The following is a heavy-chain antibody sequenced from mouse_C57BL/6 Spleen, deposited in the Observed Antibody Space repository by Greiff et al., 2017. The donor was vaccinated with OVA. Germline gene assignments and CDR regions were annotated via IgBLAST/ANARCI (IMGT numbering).Heavy chain of an antibody. J-gene: IGHJ4*01. CDR1: GYTFTDYY. Sequence: EVQLQQSGPELVKPGASVKISCKASGYTFTDYYMNWVKQSPGKSLEWIGDINPNNGGTSYNQKFKGKATLTVDKSSSTAYMELRSLTSEDSAVYYCAYYGSSYDYAMDYWGQGTSVTVSS. D-gene: IGHD1-1*01. CDR2: INPNNGGT. CDR3: AYYGSSYDYAMDY. V-gene: IGHV1-26*01.